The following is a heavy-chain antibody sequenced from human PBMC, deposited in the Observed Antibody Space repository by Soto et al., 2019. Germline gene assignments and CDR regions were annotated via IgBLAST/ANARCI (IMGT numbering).Heavy chain of an antibody. CDR1: GYSFTSYW. CDR3: ARAHPYGDYARQYFHH. V-gene: IGHV5-51*01. CDR2: IYPGDSDT. J-gene: IGHJ1*01. Sequence: GESLKISCKASGYSFTSYWIAWVRQMPGKGLEWMGIIYPGDSDTRYGPSFQGQVTISADKSINTAYLQWSSLRASDIAVYYCARAHPYGDYARQYFHHWGQGTLVTVSS. D-gene: IGHD4-17*01.